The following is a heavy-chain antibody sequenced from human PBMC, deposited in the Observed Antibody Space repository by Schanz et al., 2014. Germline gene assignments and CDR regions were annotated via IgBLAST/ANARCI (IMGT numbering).Heavy chain of an antibody. CDR2: ISSSGTTI. CDR1: GFAFSSYS. J-gene: IGHJ4*02. Sequence: QLVGSGGGLIQPGGSLRLSCTASGFAFSSYSMNWVRQAPGKGLEWVSYISSSGTTIYYADSVKGRFTISRDNAKNTLYLQMNTLRAEDTAVYYCARDRGYCSGGSCLTFDYWGQGTLLTV. CDR3: ARDRGYCSGGSCLTFDY. V-gene: IGHV3-48*01. D-gene: IGHD2-15*01.